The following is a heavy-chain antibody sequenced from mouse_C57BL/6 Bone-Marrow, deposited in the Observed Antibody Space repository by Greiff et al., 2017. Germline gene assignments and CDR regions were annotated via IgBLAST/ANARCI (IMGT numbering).Heavy chain of an antibody. J-gene: IGHJ3*01. Sequence: VQLQASGAELMQPGASVKLSCKATGSTFTGYWIEWVKQRPGHGLEWIGEILPGSGSTNYNEKFKGNAPFTADTSSHTAYMQLSSLTTEDSAIYYCARGSNYVWFAYWGQGTLVTVSA. V-gene: IGHV1-9*01. D-gene: IGHD2-5*01. CDR3: ARGSNYVWFAY. CDR1: GSTFTGYW. CDR2: ILPGSGST.